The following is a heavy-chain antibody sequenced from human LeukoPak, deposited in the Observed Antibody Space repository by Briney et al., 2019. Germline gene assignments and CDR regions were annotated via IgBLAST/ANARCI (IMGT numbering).Heavy chain of an antibody. CDR2: IIPIFGTA. CDR1: GGTFSSYA. Sequence: SVKVSCKASGGTFSSYAISWVRQAPGQGLEWMGGIIPIFGTANYAQKFQGRVTITADESTSTAYMELSSLRSEDTAVYYCARGRRASDAFDIWGQGTMVTVSS. V-gene: IGHV1-69*13. J-gene: IGHJ3*02. CDR3: ARGRRASDAFDI.